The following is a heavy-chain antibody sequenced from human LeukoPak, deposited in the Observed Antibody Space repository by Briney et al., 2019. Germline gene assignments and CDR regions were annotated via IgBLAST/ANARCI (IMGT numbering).Heavy chain of an antibody. J-gene: IGHJ1*01. D-gene: IGHD5-18*01. V-gene: IGHV1-8*01. CDR3: ANTVETAMIRYFQH. Sequence: GASVKVSCKASGYTFTSYEINWVRQATGQGLEWMGWMNPNSGNTGYAQKFQGRVTMTRNTSISTAYMELSSLRSEDTAVYYCANTVETAMIRYFQHWGQGTLVTVSS. CDR2: MNPNSGNT. CDR1: GYTFTSYE.